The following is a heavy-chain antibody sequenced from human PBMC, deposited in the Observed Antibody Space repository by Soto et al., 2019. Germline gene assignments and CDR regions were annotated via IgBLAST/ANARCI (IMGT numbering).Heavy chain of an antibody. D-gene: IGHD2-21*02. CDR2: IHPRGGGS. CDR1: GYTLNTYY. V-gene: IGHV1-46*02. Sequence: QVQLVQSGAEVKKPGASVKVSCKPSGYTLNTYYLHWVRQAPGQGHEWMGIIHPRGGGSTYAQKFLGRVTMTRDTSTSTVFMELSSLRSADTAVYYCARGGHIAVVTASFDYWGQGTLVTVSS. CDR3: ARGGHIAVVTASFDY. J-gene: IGHJ4*02.